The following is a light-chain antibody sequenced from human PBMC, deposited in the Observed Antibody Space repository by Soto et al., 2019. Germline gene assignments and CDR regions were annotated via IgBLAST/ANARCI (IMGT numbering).Light chain of an antibody. J-gene: IGLJ1*01. V-gene: IGLV2-14*03. CDR2: DVS. CDR1: DSDVGAYNY. Sequence: QSALTQPASVSGSPGQSITISCTGSDSDVGAYNYVSWYQQHPGKAPKVMIYDVSNRPSGISYRFSGSKSGNTASLTISGLQADDEADYYCSSYAGSRTDVFGTGTKLTVL. CDR3: SSYAGSRTDV.